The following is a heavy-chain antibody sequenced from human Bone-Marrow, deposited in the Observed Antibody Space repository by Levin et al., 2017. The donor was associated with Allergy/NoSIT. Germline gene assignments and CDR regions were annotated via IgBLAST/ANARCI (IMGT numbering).Heavy chain of an antibody. V-gene: IGHV3-20*04. D-gene: IGHD1-1*01. CDR3: ARRAAATVDWYFDL. CDR2: LNWNGAAA. Sequence: GESLKISCIGSGFNFDDYGVAWVRQVPQKGLEWVCGLNWNGAAAGSADSVKGRFSISRDNAKKTVFLQMTSLRVEDTGLYYCARRAAATVDWYFDLWGRGTLVTVSS. J-gene: IGHJ2*01. CDR1: GFNFDDYG.